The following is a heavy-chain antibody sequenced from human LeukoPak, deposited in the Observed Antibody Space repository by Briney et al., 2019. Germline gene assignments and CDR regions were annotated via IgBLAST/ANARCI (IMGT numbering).Heavy chain of an antibody. V-gene: IGHV4-34*01. CDR2: INHSGST. J-gene: IGHJ4*02. Sequence: PSETLSLTCAVYGGSFSGYYWSWIRQPPGKGLEWIGEINHSGSTNYNPSLKSRVTISVDTSKNQFSLKLSSVTAADTAVYYCARRARSSWYLPPAFDYWGQGTLVTVSS. CDR1: GGSFSGYY. CDR3: ARRARSSWYLPPAFDY. D-gene: IGHD6-13*01.